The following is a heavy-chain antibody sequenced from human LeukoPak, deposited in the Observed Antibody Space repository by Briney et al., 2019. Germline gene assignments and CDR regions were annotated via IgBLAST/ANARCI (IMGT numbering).Heavy chain of an antibody. CDR2: IYYSGST. V-gene: IGHV4-39*07. CDR3: ARGKSKFDY. J-gene: IGHJ4*02. Sequence: SETLSLTCTVSGGSISSSSYYWGWIRQPPGKGLEWIGSIYYSGSTYYNPSLKSRVTISVDTSKNQFSLKLSSMTAADTAVYYCARGKSKFDYWGQGTLVTVSS. CDR1: GGSISSSSYY.